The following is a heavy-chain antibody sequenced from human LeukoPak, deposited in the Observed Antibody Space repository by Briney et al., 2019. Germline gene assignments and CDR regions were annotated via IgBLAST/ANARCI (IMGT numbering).Heavy chain of an antibody. J-gene: IGHJ4*02. CDR2: VYNIGST. D-gene: IGHD3-16*02. CDR3: ARGLHLGDLSLHY. Sequence: SETLSLTCTVSGGSISSYYWSWIRQPPGKGLEWIGCVYNIGSTYYNPSLKSRVTISVDTSKNQFSVKLSSVTAADTAVYYCARGLHLGDLSLHYWGQGTLVTVSS. CDR1: GGSISSYY. V-gene: IGHV4-59*08.